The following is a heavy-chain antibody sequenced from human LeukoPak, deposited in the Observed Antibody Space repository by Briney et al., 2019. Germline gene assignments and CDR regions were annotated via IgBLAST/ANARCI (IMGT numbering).Heavy chain of an antibody. J-gene: IGHJ3*02. CDR1: GGSISSGGYS. Sequence: SETLSLTCAVSGGSISSGGYSWSWIRQPPGKGLEWIGYICHSGSTYYNPSLKSRVTISVDRSKNQFSLKLSSVTAADTAVYYCARDSGYNSDAFDIWGQGTMVTVSS. CDR3: ARDSGYNSDAFDI. V-gene: IGHV4-30-2*01. D-gene: IGHD5-24*01. CDR2: ICHSGST.